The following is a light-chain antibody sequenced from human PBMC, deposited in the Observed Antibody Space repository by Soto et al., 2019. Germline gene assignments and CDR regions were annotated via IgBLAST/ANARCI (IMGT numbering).Light chain of an antibody. CDR1: QSVSSSY. CDR3: QQYDDSPGT. V-gene: IGKV3-20*01. CDR2: GAS. Sequence: IALTQSPGTLSLSPGERATLSCRASQSVSSSYLAWYQQKPGQAPRLLIYGASNRATAIPDRFSGSGSGTDFTLTISRLEPEDFAVYYCQQYDDSPGTFGQGTKVEIK. J-gene: IGKJ1*01.